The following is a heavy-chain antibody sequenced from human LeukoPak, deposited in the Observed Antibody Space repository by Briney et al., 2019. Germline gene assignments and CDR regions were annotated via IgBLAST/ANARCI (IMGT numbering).Heavy chain of an antibody. J-gene: IGHJ3*02. V-gene: IGHV3-23*01. CDR2: ISGSGGST. CDR1: GFTFSSYA. Sequence: GGSLRLSCAAPGFTFSSYAMSWVRQAPGKGLEWVSAISGSGGSTYYADSVKGRFTISRDDSKNTLYLQMNSLRAEDTAVYYCAKDKDCSGGSCYIAGAFDIWGQGTMVTVSS. CDR3: AKDKDCSGGSCYIAGAFDI. D-gene: IGHD2-15*01.